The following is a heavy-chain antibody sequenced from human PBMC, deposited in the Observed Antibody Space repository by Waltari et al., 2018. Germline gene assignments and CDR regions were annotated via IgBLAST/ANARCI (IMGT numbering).Heavy chain of an antibody. V-gene: IGHV3-23*03. CDR3: ARDRIVGDSF. CDR1: GFSFKNYA. D-gene: IGHD1-26*01. J-gene: IGHJ4*02. CDR2: IYAGGST. Sequence: EVQLLEAGGDFVQPGGSLRLSCVASGFSFKNYAMSWVRQAPGKGLELVSTIYAGGSTYYADSVKGRFIISRENSRDTLYLQMNSLRTEDTALYFCARDRIVGDSFWGQGTPVTVSS.